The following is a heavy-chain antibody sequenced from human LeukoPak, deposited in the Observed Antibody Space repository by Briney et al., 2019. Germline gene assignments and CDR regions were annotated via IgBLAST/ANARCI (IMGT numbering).Heavy chain of an antibody. CDR3: ARVSSSSSGWFDP. D-gene: IGHD6-6*01. CDR1: GGSISSYY. Sequence: SETLSLTCTVSGGSISSYYWSWIRQPPGKGLEWIGYIYYSGSTNYNPSLKSRVTISVHTSKNQFSLKLSSVTAADTAVYYCARVSSSSSGWFDPWGQGTLVTVSS. CDR2: IYYSGST. V-gene: IGHV4-59*01. J-gene: IGHJ5*02.